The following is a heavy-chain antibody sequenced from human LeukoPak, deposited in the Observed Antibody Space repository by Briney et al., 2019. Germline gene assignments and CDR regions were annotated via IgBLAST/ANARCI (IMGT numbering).Heavy chain of an antibody. J-gene: IGHJ5*02. CDR3: ATSDYDILTGSEWFDP. V-gene: IGHV4-4*02. Sequence: PSETLSLTCAVSGGSLSSSNWWSWVRQPPGKGLEWVGEIYHSGSTNYNPSLKSRVTISVDKSKNQFSLKLSSVTAADTAVYYCATSDYDILTGSEWFDPWGQGTLVTVSS. CDR2: IYHSGST. D-gene: IGHD3-9*01. CDR1: GGSLSSSNW.